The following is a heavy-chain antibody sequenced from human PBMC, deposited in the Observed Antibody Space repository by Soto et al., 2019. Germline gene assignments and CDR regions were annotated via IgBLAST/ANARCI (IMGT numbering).Heavy chain of an antibody. J-gene: IGHJ6*02. Sequence: SETLSLTCTASGGSISSSSYYWGWIRQPPGKGLEWIGSIYYSGSTYYNPSPKSRVTISVDTSKNQFSLKLSSVTAADTAVYYCARLTVRSYGMDVWGQGTTVTVSS. CDR2: IYYSGST. V-gene: IGHV4-39*01. CDR3: ARLTVRSYGMDV. D-gene: IGHD1-1*01. CDR1: GGSISSSSYY.